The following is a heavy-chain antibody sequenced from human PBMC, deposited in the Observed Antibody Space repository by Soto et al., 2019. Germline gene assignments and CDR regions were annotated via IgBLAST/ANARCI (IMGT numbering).Heavy chain of an antibody. CDR1: GFTFGDYA. J-gene: IGHJ4*02. V-gene: IGHV3-49*03. Sequence: EVQLVESGGGLVQPGRSLRLSCTASGFTFGDYAMSWFRQAPGKGLERVGFIRSKAYGGTTEYAASVKGRFTISRDDSKSIAYLQMNSLKTEDAAVYYCTSTEYDSGYYFDYWGQGTLVTVSS. CDR2: IRSKAYGGTT. D-gene: IGHD3-3*01. CDR3: TSTEYDSGYYFDY.